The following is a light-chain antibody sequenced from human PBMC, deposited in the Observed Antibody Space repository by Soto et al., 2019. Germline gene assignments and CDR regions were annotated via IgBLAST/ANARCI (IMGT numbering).Light chain of an antibody. J-gene: IGLJ2*01. CDR3: QTWGSGIRVV. Sequence: QLVLTQSPSASASLGASVKLTCTLSSGHNSYAIAWHQQQPEKGPRFLMKLKSDGSHSKGDGIPDRFSGSSSGAERYLTISSLQSEDGADYYCQTWGSGIRVVFGGGTKLTVL. V-gene: IGLV4-69*01. CDR1: SGHNSYA. CDR2: LKSDGSH.